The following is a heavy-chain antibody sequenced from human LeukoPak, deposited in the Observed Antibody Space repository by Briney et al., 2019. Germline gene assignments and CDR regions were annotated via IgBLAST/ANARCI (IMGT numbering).Heavy chain of an antibody. J-gene: IGHJ5*01. D-gene: IGHD3-10*01. V-gene: IGHV1-8*01. CDR1: GYSFTSYD. CDR2: MNATTGAT. Sequence: ASVKVSCKASGYSFTSYDINWVRQATGQGLEWMGWMNATTGATGYAQKFQGRVTMTRDTSISTAYMELSSLRSEDTAIYYCATRNSSYDSWGQGTLVTVLS. CDR3: ATRNSSYDS.